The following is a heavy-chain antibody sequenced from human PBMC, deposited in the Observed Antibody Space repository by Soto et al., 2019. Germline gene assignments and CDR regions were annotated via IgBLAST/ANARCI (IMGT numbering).Heavy chain of an antibody. Sequence: ASVKVSGKASGYTFTSYGISWVRQAPGQGLEWMGWISAYNGNTNYAQKLQGRVTMTTDTSTSTAYMELRSLRSDDTAVYYCARFQGAYCGGDCLIDYWGQGTLVTVSS. J-gene: IGHJ4*02. CDR3: ARFQGAYCGGDCLIDY. V-gene: IGHV1-18*04. CDR2: ISAYNGNT. CDR1: GYTFTSYG. D-gene: IGHD2-21*02.